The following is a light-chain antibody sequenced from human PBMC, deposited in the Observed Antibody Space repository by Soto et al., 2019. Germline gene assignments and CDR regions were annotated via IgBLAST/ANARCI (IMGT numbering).Light chain of an antibody. CDR2: AAS. CDR1: QSISTN. Sequence: IQMTQSQSSMSASVVDRVTMTCRASQSISTNLNWYHQKPGKAPDLLIYAASRLQSGVPSRFSGSGSGTDFSLTITGLQPEDFATYHCQHNNSIPPTFGQGTRQEF. V-gene: IGKV1-39*01. J-gene: IGKJ5*01. CDR3: QHNNSIPPT.